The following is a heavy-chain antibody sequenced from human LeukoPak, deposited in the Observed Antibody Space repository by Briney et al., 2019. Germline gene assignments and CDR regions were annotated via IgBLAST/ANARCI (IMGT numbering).Heavy chain of an antibody. V-gene: IGHV3-30*02. CDR3: AIEAPRFSAATQGYFDY. D-gene: IGHD3-10*01. CDR2: IRYDGSNK. Sequence: GGSLRLSCAASGFTFSSYGRHWVRQAPGKGLEWARFIRYDGSNKYYADSVKGRFTISRDNSKNTLYLQMNSLRDEDSTVYYCAIEAPRFSAATQGYFDYWGQGTLVTVSS. J-gene: IGHJ4*02. CDR1: GFTFSSYG.